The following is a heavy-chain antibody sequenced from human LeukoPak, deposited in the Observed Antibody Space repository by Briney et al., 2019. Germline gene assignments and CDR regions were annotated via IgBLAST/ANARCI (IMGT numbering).Heavy chain of an antibody. V-gene: IGHV1-2*02. CDR2: INPNSGGT. CDR3: ARDMKGDGSSGPIEC. Sequence: ASVKVSCKASGYTFTDYYMHWVRQAPGQGLEWMGWINPNSGGTSYAQKFQGRVTMTRDTSISTSYMELSRLIYDDTAIYYCARDMKGDGSSGPIECWGQGTLLIVSS. J-gene: IGHJ4*02. CDR1: GYTFTDYY. D-gene: IGHD3-22*01.